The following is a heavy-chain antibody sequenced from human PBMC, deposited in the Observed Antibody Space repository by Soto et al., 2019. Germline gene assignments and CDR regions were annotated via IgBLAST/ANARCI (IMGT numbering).Heavy chain of an antibody. J-gene: IGHJ4*02. CDR3: MTDYYNSSSHYYSDY. V-gene: IGHV1-24*01. D-gene: IGHD3-22*01. CDR1: GYTLTELS. Sequence: ASVKVSCKVSGYTLTELSMHWVLQAPGKGLEWMGGFDPEDGDRIYAQKFQGRVTVTEDTSTDTAYMELSSLRSEDTAVYYCMTDYYNSSSHYYSDYWGQGTLVTVSS. CDR2: FDPEDGDR.